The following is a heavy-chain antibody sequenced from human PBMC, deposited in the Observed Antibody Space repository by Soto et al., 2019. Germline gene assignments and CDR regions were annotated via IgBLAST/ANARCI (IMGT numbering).Heavy chain of an antibody. CDR1: GFSLSTSGVG. Sequence: QITLKESGPALVKPTQTLTLTCTFSGFSLSTSGVGVGWIRQPPGEALEWLALIYWDDYKHFSPSLESRLTITKDTTKNQKVPTMPNMDPVDTATYYCLHKGGGDRILDYWGQGTLVTVSS. CDR3: LHKGGGDRILDY. D-gene: IGHD3-16*01. J-gene: IGHJ4*02. CDR2: IYWDDYK. V-gene: IGHV2-5*02.